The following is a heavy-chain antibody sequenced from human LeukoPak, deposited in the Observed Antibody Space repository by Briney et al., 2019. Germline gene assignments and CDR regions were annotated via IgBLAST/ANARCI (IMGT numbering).Heavy chain of an antibody. CDR3: AGTHYDFWSGYSRGYYFDY. Sequence: PSETLSLTCTVSGGSISSYYWSWIRQPPGKGLEWIGYIYYSGSTNYNPSLKSRVTISVDTSKNQFSLKLSSVTAADTAVYYCAGTHYDFWSGYSRGYYFDYWGQGTLVTVSS. J-gene: IGHJ4*02. V-gene: IGHV4-59*01. D-gene: IGHD3-3*01. CDR2: IYYSGST. CDR1: GGSISSYY.